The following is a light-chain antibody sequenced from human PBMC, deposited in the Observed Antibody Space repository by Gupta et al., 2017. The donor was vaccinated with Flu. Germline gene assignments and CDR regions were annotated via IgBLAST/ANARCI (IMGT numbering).Light chain of an antibody. J-gene: IGLJ2*01. CDR2: SDN. Sequence: QSVLTQPPSASGTPGQRVTIPCSGSSSNIGSNALNWYQQLPGTAPKLLIYSDNQRPSGVPDRFSGSKSDTSASLAISGLQSEDEADYFCSTWDDSLNGVLFGGGTKLTVL. CDR1: SSNIGSNA. V-gene: IGLV1-44*01. CDR3: STWDDSLNGVL.